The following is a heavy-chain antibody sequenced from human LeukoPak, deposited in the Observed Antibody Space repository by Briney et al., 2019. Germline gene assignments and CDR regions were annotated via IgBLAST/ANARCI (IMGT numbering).Heavy chain of an antibody. V-gene: IGHV3-21*01. J-gene: IGHJ4*02. CDR1: GFTFSSYS. CDR3: ARDTTNYDFWSGYEYYFDY. CDR2: ISSSSSYI. Sequence: GGSLRLSCAASGFTFSSYSMNWVRQAPGEGLEWVSSISSSSSYIYYADSVKGRFTISRDNAKNSLYLQMNSLRAEDTAVYYCARDTTNYDFWSGYEYYFDYWGQGTLVTVSS. D-gene: IGHD3-3*01.